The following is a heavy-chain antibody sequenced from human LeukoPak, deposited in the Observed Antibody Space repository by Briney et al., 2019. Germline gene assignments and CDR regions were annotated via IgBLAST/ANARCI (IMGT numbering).Heavy chain of an antibody. Sequence: SETLSLTCTVSGGSISGYYWSWIRQSAGKGLEWIGPVHTSESTSYNPSLKSRVTVSVDTSKNQFSLKLSSATAADTAVYYCARGKALSGTYDYYFDFWGQGTLVTVSS. CDR2: VHTSEST. D-gene: IGHD3-10*01. V-gene: IGHV4-4*07. J-gene: IGHJ4*02. CDR3: ARGKALSGTYDYYFDF. CDR1: GGSISGYY.